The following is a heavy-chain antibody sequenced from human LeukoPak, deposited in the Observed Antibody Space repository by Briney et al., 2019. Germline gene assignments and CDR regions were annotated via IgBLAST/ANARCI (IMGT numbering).Heavy chain of an antibody. Sequence: SETLSLTCTVPGGSISSYYWGWLRQPPGKGLEWVGLIYYSGITDYNPSLKSRVTISVDTSKNQFSLKVTSVTAADTAVYYCARLRALSYYDSSGDLYYFEYWGQGTLVTVSS. CDR2: IYYSGIT. CDR1: GGSISSYY. D-gene: IGHD3-22*01. J-gene: IGHJ4*02. CDR3: ARLRALSYYDSSGDLYYFEY. V-gene: IGHV4-59*01.